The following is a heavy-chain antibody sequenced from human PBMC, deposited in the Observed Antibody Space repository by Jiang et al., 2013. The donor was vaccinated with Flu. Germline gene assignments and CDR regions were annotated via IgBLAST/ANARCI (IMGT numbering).Heavy chain of an antibody. CDR3: ARVARGGSSWYGAGY. D-gene: IGHD6-13*01. Sequence: GAEVKKPGASVKVSCKASGYTFTSYAMHWVRQAPGQRLEWMGWINAGNGNTKYSQKFQGRVTITRDTSASTAYMELSSLRSEDTAVYYCARVARGGSSWYGAGYWGQGTLVTVSS. V-gene: IGHV1-3*01. J-gene: IGHJ4*02. CDR2: INAGNGNT. CDR1: GYTFTSYA.